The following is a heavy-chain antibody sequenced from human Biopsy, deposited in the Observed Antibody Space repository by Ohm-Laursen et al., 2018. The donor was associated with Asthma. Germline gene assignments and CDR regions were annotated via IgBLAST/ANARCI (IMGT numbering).Heavy chain of an antibody. CDR1: GFTFSSYG. J-gene: IGHJ4*02. V-gene: IGHV3-33*01. D-gene: IGHD2-2*01. CDR3: AREGHEYCISTSCASFDY. Sequence: SLRLSCAASGFTFSSYGMHWVRQAPGKGLEWVAVIWYDGSNKYYADSVKGRCTISRDNSKNTLYLQMNSLRAEDTAVYYCAREGHEYCISTSCASFDYWGQGTLVTVSS. CDR2: IWYDGSNK.